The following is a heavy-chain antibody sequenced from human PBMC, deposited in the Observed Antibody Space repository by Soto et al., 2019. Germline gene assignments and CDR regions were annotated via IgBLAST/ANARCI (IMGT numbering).Heavy chain of an antibody. CDR1: GGSVSSGSYY. CDR2: IYYSGST. D-gene: IGHD3-16*02. V-gene: IGHV4-61*01. Sequence: SETLSLTCTVSGGSVSSGSYYWSWIRQPPGKGLEWIGYIYYSGSTNYNPSLKSRVTISVDTSKNQFSLKLSSVTAADTAVFYCARDRLTFRGVIVRGPDWGYVTRVTVSS. J-gene: IGHJ4*01. CDR3: ARDRLTFRGVIVRGPD.